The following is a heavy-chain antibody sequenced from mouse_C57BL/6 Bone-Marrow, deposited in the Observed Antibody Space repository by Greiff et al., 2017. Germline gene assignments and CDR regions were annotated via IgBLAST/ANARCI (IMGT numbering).Heavy chain of an antibody. CDR2: INRSGGNT. J-gene: IGHJ2*01. D-gene: IGHD1-2*01. V-gene: IGHV1-4*01. CDR1: GYTFTSYT. Sequence: QVQLQQSGAELARPGASVKMSCMASGYTFTSYTMHWVKQRPGQGLEWIGYINRSGGNTKYNQKFKDKATLTADKSSSTAYMQLSTLTSEDTAVYNCARGPSTAMRGYYLDYWGQGTTLTVSS. CDR3: ARGPSTAMRGYYLDY.